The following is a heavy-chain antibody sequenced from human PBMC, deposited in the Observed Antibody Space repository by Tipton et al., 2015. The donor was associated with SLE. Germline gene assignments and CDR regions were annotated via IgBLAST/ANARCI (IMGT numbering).Heavy chain of an antibody. Sequence: GSLRLSCAVSGFTFNTYWMSWVRQAPGKGLEWVANIKEDGSEKYYVDSVKGRFSISRDNAKSSLFLQMNSLRDEDTAVYFCARGDFYDTSDNYNDAFDVWGQGTMVTVSS. CDR3: ARGDFYDTSDNYNDAFDV. D-gene: IGHD3-22*01. CDR1: GFTFNTYW. V-gene: IGHV3-7*01. J-gene: IGHJ3*01. CDR2: IKEDGSEK.